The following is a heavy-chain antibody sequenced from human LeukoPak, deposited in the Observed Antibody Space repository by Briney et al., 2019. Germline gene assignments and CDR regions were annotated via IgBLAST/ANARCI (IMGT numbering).Heavy chain of an antibody. V-gene: IGHV4-31*03. D-gene: IGHD2-8*01. CDR1: GGSISSGGYY. CDR3: ARWERGYCTNGVCPDENWFDP. CDR2: IYYGGST. J-gene: IGHJ5*02. Sequence: TSQTLSLTCTVSGGSISSGGYYWSWIRQHPGKGLEWIGYIYYGGSTYYNPSLKSRVTISVDTSKNQFSLKLSSVTAADTAVYYCARWERGYCTNGVCPDENWFDPWGQGTLVTVSS.